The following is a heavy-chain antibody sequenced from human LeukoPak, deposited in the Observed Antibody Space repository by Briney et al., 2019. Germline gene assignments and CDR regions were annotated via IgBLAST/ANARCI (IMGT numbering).Heavy chain of an antibody. CDR3: TRQSQACSTGSCYVVS. D-gene: IGHD2-15*01. CDR1: GYSFTSYW. V-gene: IGHV5-51*01. J-gene: IGHJ5*01. CDR2: IYPDDSDT. Sequence: GESLKISCKGSGYSFTSYWIGWVRQMPGKDLEWMGMIYPDDSDTRYSPSFQGQVTFSADLSLNTAYLQWISLEASDTAIYYCTRQSQACSTGSCYVVSWGQGTQVTVSS.